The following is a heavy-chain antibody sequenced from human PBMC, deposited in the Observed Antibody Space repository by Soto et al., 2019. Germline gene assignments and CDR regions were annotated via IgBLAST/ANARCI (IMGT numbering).Heavy chain of an antibody. J-gene: IGHJ6*02. D-gene: IGHD2-15*01. CDR1: GFTFSNFG. CDR3: AKDLDVVMVLSDNRGLDV. CDR2: ISYDGRSE. Sequence: PGGSLRLSCVGSGFTFSNFGMHWVRQAPGKGLEWVAGISYDGRSESYVDSVRGRFTLSRDNSKNTLSLQMISLRPEDTGVYYCAKDLDVVMVLSDNRGLDVWGQGNTVPVS. V-gene: IGHV3-30*18.